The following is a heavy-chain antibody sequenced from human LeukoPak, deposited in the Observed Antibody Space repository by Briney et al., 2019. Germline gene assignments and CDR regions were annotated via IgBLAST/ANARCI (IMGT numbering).Heavy chain of an antibody. V-gene: IGHV1-46*01. CDR2: INPSGGST. CDR3: ASRDYDFWSAPRGYYYYYMDV. CDR1: GYTFTSYY. D-gene: IGHD3-3*01. Sequence: ASVKVSCKASGYTFTSYYMHWVRQAPGQGLEWMGIINPSGGSTSYAQKFQGRVTMTRDTSTSTVYMELSSLRSEDTAVYNCASRDYDFWSAPRGYYYYYMDVWGKGTTVTVSS. J-gene: IGHJ6*03.